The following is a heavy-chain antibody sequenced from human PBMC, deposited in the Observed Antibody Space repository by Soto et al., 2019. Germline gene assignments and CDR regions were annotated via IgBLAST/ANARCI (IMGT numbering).Heavy chain of an antibody. V-gene: IGHV3-23*01. CDR2: ISGSGGST. CDR3: AKENYDFWSGYSSPYYYYYYGMDV. Sequence: PGGSLRLSCAASGFTFSSYAMSWVRQAPGKGLEWVSAISGSGGSTYYADSVKGRFTISRDNSKNTLYLQMNSLRAEDTAVYYCAKENYDFWSGYSSPYYYYYYGMDVWGQGTTVTVSS. D-gene: IGHD3-3*01. J-gene: IGHJ6*02. CDR1: GFTFSSYA.